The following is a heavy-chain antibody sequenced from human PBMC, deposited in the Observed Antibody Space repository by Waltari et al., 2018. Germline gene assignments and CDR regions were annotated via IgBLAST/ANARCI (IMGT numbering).Heavy chain of an antibody. Sequence: HLAESGGGFVQPGVSLRLLCVASGFTFSDHYMDWVGQAPGKGLEWVGRSRNKADNFIIEYAASVKGRFTISRDDSKSSLYLQMNSLKTEDTAVYYCSSAGFDSWGQGTLVTVSS. CDR1: GFTFSDHY. V-gene: IGHV3-72*01. J-gene: IGHJ4*02. CDR3: SSAGFDS. CDR2: SRNKADNFII.